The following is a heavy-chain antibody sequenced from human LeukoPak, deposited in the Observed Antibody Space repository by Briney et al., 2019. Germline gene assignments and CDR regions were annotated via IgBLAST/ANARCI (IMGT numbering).Heavy chain of an antibody. Sequence: PGGSLRLSCAASGFTFSSYAMHWVRQAPGKGLEWVAVISYDGSNKYYADSVKGRFTISRDNSKNTLYLQMDNLSVDDTAVFYCVNGESFYGDYGFDYWGQGTLVTVSS. CDR3: VNGESFYGDYGFDY. D-gene: IGHD4-17*01. J-gene: IGHJ4*02. CDR2: ISYDGSNK. V-gene: IGHV3-30*04. CDR1: GFTFSSYA.